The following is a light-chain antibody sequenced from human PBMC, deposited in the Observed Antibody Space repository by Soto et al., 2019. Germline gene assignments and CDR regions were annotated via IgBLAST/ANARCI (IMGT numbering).Light chain of an antibody. CDR2: AAS. Sequence: DIQVTQSPSSLSASVGDRITITCRTSQNINTYLNWYQQNPGKVPKLLISAASNLQSGVPSRFRGSGSGTEFSLTITSLQAEDFATYYCQQTDDNPRTFGQGTKV. J-gene: IGKJ1*01. CDR3: QQTDDNPRT. CDR1: QNINTY. V-gene: IGKV1-39*01.